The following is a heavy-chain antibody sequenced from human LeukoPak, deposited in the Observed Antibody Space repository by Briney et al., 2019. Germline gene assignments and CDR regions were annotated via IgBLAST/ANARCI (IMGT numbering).Heavy chain of an antibody. D-gene: IGHD4-17*01. V-gene: IGHV3-74*01. CDR2: INSDGSST. Sequence: PGGSLRLSCAASGFTFSSYWMHWVRQAPGKGLVWVSRINSDGSSTSYADSVKGRFTISRDNAKNTLYLQMNSLRAEDTAVYYCTAPTTVTTYAFDIWGQGTMVTVSS. CDR3: TAPTTVTTYAFDI. CDR1: GFTFSSYW. J-gene: IGHJ3*02.